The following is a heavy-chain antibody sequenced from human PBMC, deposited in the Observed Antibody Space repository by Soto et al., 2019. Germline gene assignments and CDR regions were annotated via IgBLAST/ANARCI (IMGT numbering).Heavy chain of an antibody. V-gene: IGHV1-18*01. Sequence: QVQLVQSGAEVKKPGASVKVSCKASGYTFTSYGISWVRQAPGQGLEWMGWISAYNGNTNYAQKFQGRVTMTTDTSTSTAYMTVRRLRSDDAAVYYCATLKGAAGTGTCFDLWGQGTLVTVSS. CDR3: ATLKGAAGTGTCFDL. CDR2: ISAYNGNT. CDR1: GYTFTSYG. J-gene: IGHJ5*02. D-gene: IGHD6-13*01.